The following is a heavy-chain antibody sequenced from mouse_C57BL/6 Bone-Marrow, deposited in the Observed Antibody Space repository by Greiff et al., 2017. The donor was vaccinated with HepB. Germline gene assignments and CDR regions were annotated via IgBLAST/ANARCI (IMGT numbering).Heavy chain of an antibody. Sequence: QVQLQQSGAELVKPGASVKISCKASGYAFSSYWMNWVKQRPGKGLEWIGQIYPGDGDTNYNGKFKGKATLTADKSSSTAYMQLSSLTSEDSAVYFCASQVHYDYPAWFAYWGQGTLVTVSA. J-gene: IGHJ3*01. CDR3: ASQVHYDYPAWFAY. CDR2: IYPGDGDT. CDR1: GYAFSSYW. D-gene: IGHD2-4*01. V-gene: IGHV1-80*01.